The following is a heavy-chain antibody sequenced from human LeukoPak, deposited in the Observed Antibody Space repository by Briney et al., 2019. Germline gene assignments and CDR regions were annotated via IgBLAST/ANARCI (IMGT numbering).Heavy chain of an antibody. J-gene: IGHJ5*02. Sequence: GGSLRLSCGASGLTFRDGWMTWIRQAPGKGLEWVSYISSSGSTIYYADSVKGRFTISRDNAKNSLYLQMNSLRAEDTAVYYCARAGMYRSRAKNWFDPWGQGTLVTVSS. V-gene: IGHV3-11*01. CDR1: GLTFRDGW. CDR3: ARAGMYRSRAKNWFDP. D-gene: IGHD6-13*01. CDR2: ISSSGSTI.